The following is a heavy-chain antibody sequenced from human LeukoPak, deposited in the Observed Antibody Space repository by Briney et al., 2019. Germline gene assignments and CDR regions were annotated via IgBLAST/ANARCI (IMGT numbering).Heavy chain of an antibody. D-gene: IGHD4-17*01. CDR2: IWYDGSNK. CDR3: ARERLRPRYFDY. CDR1: GFTFSSYG. Sequence: GGSLRLSCAASGFTFSSYGMHWVRQAPGKGLEWVAVIWYDGSNKYYADSVKGRFTISRDNSKNTLYLQMNSLRAEDTAVYYCARERLRPRYFDYWGRGTLVTVSS. V-gene: IGHV3-33*01. J-gene: IGHJ4*02.